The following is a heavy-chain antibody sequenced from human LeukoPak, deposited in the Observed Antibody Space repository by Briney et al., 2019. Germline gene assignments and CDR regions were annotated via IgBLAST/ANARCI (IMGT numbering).Heavy chain of an antibody. D-gene: IGHD7-27*01. Sequence: PGGSLRLSCAASGFTFSGYAMSWVRQAPGKGLEWVSAISGSGGSTYYGDSVKGRFTISRDNSKNTLYLQMNSLRAEDTAVYYCAKAAWGYDARPPQHWGQGTLVTVSS. CDR2: ISGSGGST. CDR3: AKAAWGYDARPPQH. V-gene: IGHV3-23*01. J-gene: IGHJ1*01. CDR1: GFTFSGYA.